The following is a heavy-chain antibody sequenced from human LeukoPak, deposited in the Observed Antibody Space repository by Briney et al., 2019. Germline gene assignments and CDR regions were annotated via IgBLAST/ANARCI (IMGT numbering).Heavy chain of an antibody. CDR2: INPNNGDT. CDR3: ARVFEQQLPLGD. V-gene: IGHV1-2*02. CDR1: GYTFTSYG. J-gene: IGHJ4*02. Sequence: ASVKVSCKASGYTFTSYGISWVRQAPGQGLEWMGWINPNNGDTNYAQKFQGRVTMTRDTSISTAYMELTRLRSDDTAVYYCARVFEQQLPLGDWGQGALVTVSS. D-gene: IGHD6-13*01.